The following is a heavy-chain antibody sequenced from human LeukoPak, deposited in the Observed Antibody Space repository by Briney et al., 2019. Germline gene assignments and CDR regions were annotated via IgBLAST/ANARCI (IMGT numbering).Heavy chain of an antibody. J-gene: IGHJ2*01. CDR1: GGSISSYY. D-gene: IGHD2-8*01. CDR3: ARDRLLMVYGRSYWYFDL. V-gene: IGHV4-4*07. Sequence: SETLSLTCTVSGGSISSYYWSWIRQPAGKGLEWIGRIYTSGSTNYNPSLKSRVTMSVDTSKNQFSLKLSSVTAADTAVYYCARDRLLMVYGRSYWYFDLWGRGTLVTVSS. CDR2: IYTSGST.